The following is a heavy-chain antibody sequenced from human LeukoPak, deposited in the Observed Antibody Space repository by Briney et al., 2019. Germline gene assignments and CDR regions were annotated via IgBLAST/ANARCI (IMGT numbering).Heavy chain of an antibody. CDR3: AREQYLAYDVFGF. CDR2: VHFSGTT. Sequence: SETLSLACTVSGGSITGYHWSWIRQPPGRGLEWIGYVHFSGTTSFNPSLKSRVTISVDTSKNQFSLRLSSVTAADTAVYYCAREQYLAYDVFGFWGQGTMVTVSS. J-gene: IGHJ3*01. D-gene: IGHD4-11*01. V-gene: IGHV4-59*01. CDR1: GGSITGYH.